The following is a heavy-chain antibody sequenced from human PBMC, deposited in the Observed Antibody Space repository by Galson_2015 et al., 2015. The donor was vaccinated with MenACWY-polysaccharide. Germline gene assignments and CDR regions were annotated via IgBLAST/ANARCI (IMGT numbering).Heavy chain of an antibody. J-gene: IGHJ6*02. V-gene: IGHV3-23*01. D-gene: IGHD2-15*01. CDR3: AKRARVVAAVWYGMDV. CDR2: TT. Sequence: TTQYADSVKGRFTISRDNSKNTLYLQMNSLRAEDTAVYYCAKRARVVAAVWYGMDVWGQGTTVTVSS.